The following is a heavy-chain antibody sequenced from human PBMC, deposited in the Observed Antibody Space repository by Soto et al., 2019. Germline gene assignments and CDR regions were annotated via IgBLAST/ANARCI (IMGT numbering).Heavy chain of an antibody. CDR1: GGSISSSSYY. Sequence: QLQLQESGPGLVKPSETLSLTCTVSGGSISSSSYYWGWIRQPPGKGLEWIGSIYYSGSTYYNPSLKSRVTISVDTSKNQFSLKLSSVTAADTAVYYCARHSSGYPVPDYWGQGTLVTVSS. V-gene: IGHV4-39*01. D-gene: IGHD3-22*01. CDR3: ARHSSGYPVPDY. J-gene: IGHJ4*02. CDR2: IYYSGST.